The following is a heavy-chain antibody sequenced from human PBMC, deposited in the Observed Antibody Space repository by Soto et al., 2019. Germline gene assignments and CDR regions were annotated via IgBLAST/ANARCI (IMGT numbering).Heavy chain of an antibody. CDR1: GGSISSYF. V-gene: IGHV4-4*07. CDR3: ARCPSGYSSSWYYFDY. D-gene: IGHD6-13*01. J-gene: IGHJ4*02. CDR2: IYASGST. Sequence: KPSETLSLTCTVSGGSISSYFWSWIRQPAGKGLEWIGRIYASGSTNYNPSLKSRVTMSVDTSKNQFSLKLSSVTAADTAVYYCARCPSGYSSSWYYFDYWGQGALVTVSS.